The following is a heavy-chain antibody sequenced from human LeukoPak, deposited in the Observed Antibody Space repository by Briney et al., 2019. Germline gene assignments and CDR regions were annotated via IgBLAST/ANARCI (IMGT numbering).Heavy chain of an antibody. CDR1: GFTFSSYA. Sequence: GGSLRLSCAASGFTFSSYAMHWVRQAPGKGLEWVAVISYDGSNKYYADSVKGRFTISRDNSKNTLYLQMNSLRPEDTAVYYCARNPLSPYYFDYWGQGTLVTVSS. CDR2: ISYDGSNK. V-gene: IGHV3-30-3*01. J-gene: IGHJ4*02. CDR3: ARNPLSPYYFDY.